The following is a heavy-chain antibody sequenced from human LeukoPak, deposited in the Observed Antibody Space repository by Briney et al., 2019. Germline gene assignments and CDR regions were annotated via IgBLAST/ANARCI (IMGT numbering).Heavy chain of an antibody. CDR2: IYYSGST. J-gene: IGHJ5*02. CDR1: GGSLSSPNYY. Sequence: SETLSLTCTVSGGSLSSPNYYWAWIRQPPGKGLEWIGYIYYSGSTNYNPSLKSRVTISVDTSKNQFSLKLSSVTAADTAVYYCARGNVVPAAMPGLAWFDPWGQGTLVTVSS. CDR3: ARGNVVPAAMPGLAWFDP. V-gene: IGHV4-61*01. D-gene: IGHD2-2*01.